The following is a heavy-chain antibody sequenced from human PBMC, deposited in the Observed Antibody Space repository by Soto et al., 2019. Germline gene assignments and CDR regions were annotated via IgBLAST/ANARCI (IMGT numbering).Heavy chain of an antibody. CDR1: GGSMNNFY. Sequence: SETLSLTCTVSGGSMNNFYWSWIRQPPGRGLEWIGNIFYSGGTNYNPSLKSRVTISVDTSKNQFSLTLNSLTAADTAVYYCERGQGAAPSYYGLDIWGQGTTVTVSS. D-gene: IGHD6-6*01. CDR3: ERGQGAAPSYYGLDI. V-gene: IGHV4-59*01. J-gene: IGHJ6*02. CDR2: IFYSGGT.